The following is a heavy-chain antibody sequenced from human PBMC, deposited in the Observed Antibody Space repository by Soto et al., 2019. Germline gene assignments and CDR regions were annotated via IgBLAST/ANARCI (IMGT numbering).Heavy chain of an antibody. Sequence: ASEIRSLTCTVSGGSISSYYWSWIRQPPGKGLEWIGYISYSGSTNYNPSLKSRVIISVDTSKNQFSLQLNSVTAADTAVYYCAREGGYNAPARYWGQGTLVTSPQ. V-gene: IGHV4-59*12. D-gene: IGHD1-26*01. CDR1: GGSISSYY. J-gene: IGHJ4*02. CDR3: AREGGYNAPARY. CDR2: ISYSGST.